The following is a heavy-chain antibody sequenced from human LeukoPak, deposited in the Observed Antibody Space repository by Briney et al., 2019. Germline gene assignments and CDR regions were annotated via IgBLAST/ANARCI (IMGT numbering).Heavy chain of an antibody. V-gene: IGHV3-23*01. J-gene: IGHJ4*02. CDR2: ISGSGGST. CDR1: GFTFSSYG. Sequence: PGGSLRLSCAASGFTFSSYGMHWVRQAPGKGLEWVSAISGSGGSTYYADSVKGRFTISRDNSKNTLYLQMNSLRAEDTAVYYCAKEAKGYCSSTSCYPDYWGQGALVTVSS. D-gene: IGHD2-2*01. CDR3: AKEAKGYCSSTSCYPDY.